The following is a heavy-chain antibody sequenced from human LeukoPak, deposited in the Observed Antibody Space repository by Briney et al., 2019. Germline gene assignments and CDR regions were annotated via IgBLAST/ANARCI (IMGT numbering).Heavy chain of an antibody. CDR3: ARDDKRYCSSTSCPLDY. CDR2: IIPILGIA. CDR1: GGTFSSYT. V-gene: IGHV1-69*04. J-gene: IGHJ4*02. Sequence: GSSVKVSCKASGGTFSSYTISWVRQAPGQGLEWMGRIIPILGIANYAQKFQGRVTITADESTSTAYMELSSLRSEDTAVYYCARDDKRYCSSTSCPLDYWGQGTLVTVSS. D-gene: IGHD2-2*01.